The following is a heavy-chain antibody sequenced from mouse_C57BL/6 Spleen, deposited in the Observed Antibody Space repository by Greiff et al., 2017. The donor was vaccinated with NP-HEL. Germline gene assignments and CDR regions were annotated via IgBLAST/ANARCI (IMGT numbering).Heavy chain of an antibody. D-gene: IGHD4-1*01. J-gene: IGHJ1*03. V-gene: IGHV5-9*04. Sequence: EVQLVESGGGLVKPGGSLKLSCAASGFTFSSYTMSWVRQTPEKRLEWVATISGGGGNTYYADTVKGRFTISRDNAKNTLFLQMTSLRSEDTAMYYCARPDWDGGYFDVWGTGTTVTVSS. CDR1: GFTFSSYT. CDR2: ISGGGGNT. CDR3: ARPDWDGGYFDV.